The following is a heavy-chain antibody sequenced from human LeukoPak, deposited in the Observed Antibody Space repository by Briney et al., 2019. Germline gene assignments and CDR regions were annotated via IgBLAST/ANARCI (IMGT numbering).Heavy chain of an antibody. Sequence: ASVKVSCKASGYTFTCYYIHWVRQAPGQGLEWMGWINPNSGVTNYAQNFQGRVTMTRDTSISTAYMELSRLTSDDTAVYYCARRGAVPVEYLQYWGQGTLVTVSS. J-gene: IGHJ1*01. D-gene: IGHD6-19*01. CDR2: INPNSGVT. CDR1: GYTFTCYY. CDR3: ARRGAVPVEYLQY. V-gene: IGHV1-2*02.